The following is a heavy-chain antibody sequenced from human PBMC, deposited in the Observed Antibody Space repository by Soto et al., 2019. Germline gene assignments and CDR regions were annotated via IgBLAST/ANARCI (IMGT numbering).Heavy chain of an antibody. CDR1: GGSISSGGYY. CDR2: IYYSGST. CDR3: ATQEAAAGEGGVDYYYGMDV. D-gene: IGHD6-13*01. J-gene: IGHJ6*02. Sequence: SETLSLTCTVSGGSISSGGYYWSWIRQHPGKGLEWIGYIYYSGSTYYNPSLKSRVTISVDTSKNQFSLKLSSVTAADTAVYYCATQEAAAGEGGVDYYYGMDVWGQGTTVTVSS. V-gene: IGHV4-31*03.